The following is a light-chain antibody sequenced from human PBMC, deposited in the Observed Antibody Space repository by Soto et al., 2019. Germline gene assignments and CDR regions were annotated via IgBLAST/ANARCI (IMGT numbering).Light chain of an antibody. Sequence: EIVLTQSPATLSLSPGERATLSCRDSQSVSSYLAWYQQKPGQAPRLLIYGASSRATGIPDRFSGSGSGTDFTLTISRLEPEDFAVYYCQQYGSSRTFGQGTKVEIK. CDR3: QQYGSSRT. J-gene: IGKJ1*01. CDR2: GAS. V-gene: IGKV3-20*01. CDR1: QSVSSY.